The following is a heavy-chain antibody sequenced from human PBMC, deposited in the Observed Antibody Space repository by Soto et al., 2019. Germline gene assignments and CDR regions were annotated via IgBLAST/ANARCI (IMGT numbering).Heavy chain of an antibody. CDR2: IYYSGST. CDR1: GGSIRSSSYY. J-gene: IGHJ6*02. D-gene: IGHD5-18*01. V-gene: IGHV4-39*01. CDR3: AGRGYSYGPPPSYGMDV. Sequence: SETLSLTCTVSGGSIRSSSYYWGWIRQPPGKGLEWIGSIYYSGSTYYNPSLKSRVTISVDTSKNQFSLKLSSVTAADTAVYYCAGRGYSYGPPPSYGMDVWGQGTTVT.